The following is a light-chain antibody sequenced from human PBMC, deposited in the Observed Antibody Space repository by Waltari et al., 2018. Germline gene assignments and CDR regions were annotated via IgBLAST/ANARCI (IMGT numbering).Light chain of an antibody. V-gene: IGKV3-20*01. Sequence: EIVLTQSPGTLSLSLGERATVSCRASQSVSRAFAWYQQKPGQAPRLLIYGASTRATGIPDRFSGSGSGTDFSLTISRLEPDDFAVYYCQHYLRLPVTFGQGTKVEI. J-gene: IGKJ1*01. CDR3: QHYLRLPVT. CDR2: GAS. CDR1: QSVSRAF.